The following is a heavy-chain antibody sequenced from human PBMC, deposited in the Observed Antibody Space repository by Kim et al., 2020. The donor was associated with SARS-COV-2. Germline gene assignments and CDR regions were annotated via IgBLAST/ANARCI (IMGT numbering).Heavy chain of an antibody. D-gene: IGHD1-1*01. CDR3: ARDLEGFDY. Sequence: GSTSYAQNFQGRVAMTSDTSTTTVYMELSSLRSDDTAMYYCARDLEGFDYWGQGTLVTVSS. V-gene: IGHV1-46*01. CDR2: GST. J-gene: IGHJ4*02.